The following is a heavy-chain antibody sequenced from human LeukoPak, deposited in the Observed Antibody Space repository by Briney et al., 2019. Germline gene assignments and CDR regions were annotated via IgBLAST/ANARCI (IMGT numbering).Heavy chain of an antibody. J-gene: IGHJ6*02. CDR3: AARWSLYDFWSGYPTRYYGMDV. CDR2: IYHSGST. Sequence: PSGTLSLTCAVSDGSISSSNWWSWVRQPPGKGLEWIGEIYHSGSTNYNPSLKSRVTISVDKSKNQFSLKLSSVTTADTAVYYCAARWSLYDFWSGYPTRYYGMDVWGQGTTVTVSS. V-gene: IGHV4-4*02. CDR1: DGSISSSNW. D-gene: IGHD3-3*01.